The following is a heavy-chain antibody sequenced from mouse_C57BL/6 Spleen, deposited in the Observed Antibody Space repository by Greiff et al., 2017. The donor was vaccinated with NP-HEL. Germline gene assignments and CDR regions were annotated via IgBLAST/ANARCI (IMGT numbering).Heavy chain of an antibody. CDR1: GFSLTSYG. Sequence: VQLKESGPGLVQPSQSLSITCTVSGFSLTSYGVHWVRQSPGKGLEWLGVIWSGGSTDYNAAFISRLSISKDNSKSQVFFKMNSLQADDTAIYYCASNYGSSWGYFDVWGTGTTVTVSS. CDR3: ASNYGSSWGYFDV. D-gene: IGHD1-1*01. CDR2: IWSGGST. J-gene: IGHJ1*03. V-gene: IGHV2-2*01.